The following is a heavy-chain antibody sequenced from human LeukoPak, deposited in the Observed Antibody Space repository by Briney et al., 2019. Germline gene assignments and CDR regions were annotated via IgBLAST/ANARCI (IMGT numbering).Heavy chain of an antibody. CDR2: INTDGTNT. J-gene: IGHJ5*02. D-gene: IGHD1-26*01. CDR1: GFTFNYYW. CDR3: ARGRRWEGLDP. V-gene: IGHV3-74*01. Sequence: GGSLRLSCAASGFTFNYYWMHWVRQAPGKGLVWVSRINTDGTNTSYADSVKGRFTISRDNAKNTLHLQMNSLRAEDTGVYYCARGRRWEGLDPWGQGTLVTVSS.